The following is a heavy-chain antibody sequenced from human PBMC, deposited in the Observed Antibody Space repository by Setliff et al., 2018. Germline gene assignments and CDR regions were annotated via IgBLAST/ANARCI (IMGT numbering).Heavy chain of an antibody. Sequence: SETLSLTCTVSGGSISSGSFYWSWIRQPAGKGLEWIGHIYTSGSTNYNPSLKSRVTISFNTSKNQISLKLSSVTPADTAVYYCARHVGTRSRGYNYYYYFMDVWGKGTTVTVSS. J-gene: IGHJ6*03. D-gene: IGHD3-10*01. CDR2: IYTSGST. V-gene: IGHV4-61*09. CDR3: ARHVGTRSRGYNYYYYFMDV. CDR1: GGSISSGSFY.